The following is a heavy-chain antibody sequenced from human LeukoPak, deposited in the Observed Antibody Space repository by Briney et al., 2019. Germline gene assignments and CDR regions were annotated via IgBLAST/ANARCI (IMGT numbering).Heavy chain of an antibody. V-gene: IGHV3-48*01. D-gene: IGHD3-10*01. CDR3: ARISGIVTRY. CDR1: GFTLSNYN. J-gene: IGHJ4*02. Sequence: PGGSLRLPCVASGFTLSNYNMNWVRQAPGKGLEWVSYISSGGSTIYYADSVKGRFTISRDSAHNSLYLQMNSLRAEDTAVYYCARISGIVTRYWGQGTLVTVSS. CDR2: ISSGGSTI.